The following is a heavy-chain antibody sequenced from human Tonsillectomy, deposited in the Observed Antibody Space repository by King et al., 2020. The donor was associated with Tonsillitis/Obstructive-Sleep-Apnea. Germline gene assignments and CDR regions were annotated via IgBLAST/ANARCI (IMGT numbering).Heavy chain of an antibody. CDR2: IFSNDEK. CDR1: GFSLSNARMG. J-gene: IGHJ6*03. V-gene: IGHV2-26*01. D-gene: IGHD3-3*01. Sequence: TLKESGPVLLKPTETITLTCTVSGFSLSNARMGVSWIRQPPGKALEWLAHIFSNDEKSYSTSLKSRLTISKDTSKSQVVLKMTNMDPVDTATYYCARSISIFGGVQYYYYMHVWGKGTTVTVSS. CDR3: ARSISIFGGVQYYYYMHV.